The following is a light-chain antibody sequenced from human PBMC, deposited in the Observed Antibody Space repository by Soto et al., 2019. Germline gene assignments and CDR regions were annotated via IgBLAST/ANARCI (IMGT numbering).Light chain of an antibody. J-gene: IGKJ1*01. V-gene: IGKV3-20*01. CDR3: QQYGSWM. CDR2: GTS. Sequence: EIVLTQSPGTLSVSPGERATLSCRASQTISSNYLDWYQQKPGQAPSLLIYGTSSRATGIPDRFSGSGSGTDFTLTISRLEPEDSAIYYGQQYGSWMFGQGTKVEIK. CDR1: QTISSNY.